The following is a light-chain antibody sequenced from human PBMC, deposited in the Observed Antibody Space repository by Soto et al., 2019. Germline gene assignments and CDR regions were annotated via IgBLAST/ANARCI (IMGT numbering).Light chain of an antibody. CDR3: QSYDSSLSGSV. V-gene: IGLV1-40*01. J-gene: IGLJ1*01. Sequence: QSVLTQPPSASGAPGQRVTISCTGSSSNSGPGYDVHWYQHLPGTAPKLLIYSNTNRPSGVPDRFSGSRSGTSASLAITGLQAEDEADYYCQSYDSSLSGSVFGTGTKVTVL. CDR1: SSNSGPGYD. CDR2: SNT.